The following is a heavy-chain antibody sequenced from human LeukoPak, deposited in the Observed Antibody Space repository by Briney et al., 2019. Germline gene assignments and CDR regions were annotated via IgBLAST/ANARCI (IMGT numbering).Heavy chain of an antibody. CDR2: IYYSGST. CDR3: TRESSSSPDS. D-gene: IGHD6-6*01. CDR1: GGSISSNNYY. J-gene: IGHJ5*01. Sequence: PSETLSLTCTVSGGSISSNNYYWGWICQPPGKGLEWIGSIYYSGSTYYNPSLKSRVTISVDTSKNQFSLKVSSVTAADTAIYYCTRESSSSPDSWGQGTLVTVSS. V-gene: IGHV4-39*01.